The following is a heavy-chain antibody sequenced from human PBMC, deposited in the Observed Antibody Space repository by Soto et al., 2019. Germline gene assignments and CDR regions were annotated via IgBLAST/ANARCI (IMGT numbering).Heavy chain of an antibody. D-gene: IGHD2-21*02. Sequence: EVQLAESGGVLVQPGGSLRLSCVASGFTFSDHWMHWVRQAPGKGLVWVSRINSGGSRTNYADSVKGRFTISRDNAKNTLYLEMNSLSLEDTAVYYCARGNCSGDTCFFGGTHWGRGILVTVSS. CDR3: ARGNCSGDTCFFGGTH. V-gene: IGHV3-74*01. J-gene: IGHJ4*02. CDR2: INSGGSRT. CDR1: GFTFSDHW.